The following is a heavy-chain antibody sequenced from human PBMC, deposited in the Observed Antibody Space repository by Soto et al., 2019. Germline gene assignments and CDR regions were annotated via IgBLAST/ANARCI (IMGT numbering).Heavy chain of an antibody. CDR3: ARRSSGWYFDY. CDR1: GFTFNSYV. J-gene: IGHJ4*02. V-gene: IGHV3-23*01. CDR2: ISGSGGST. D-gene: IGHD6-19*01. Sequence: PGGSLRICCAASGFTFNSYVMTWVRQAPGKGLEWVSAISGSGGSTYYADSVKGRFTISRDNSKNTLYLQMNSLRAEDTAVYYCARRSSGWYFDYWGQGTLVTVSS.